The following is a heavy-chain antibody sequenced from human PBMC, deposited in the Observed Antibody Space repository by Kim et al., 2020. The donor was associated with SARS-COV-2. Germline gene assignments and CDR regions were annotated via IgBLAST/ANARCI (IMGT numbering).Heavy chain of an antibody. CDR1: GYTFTSYD. V-gene: IGHV1-8*01. D-gene: IGHD6-13*01. J-gene: IGHJ4*02. CDR2: MNPNSANT. CDR3: ARRRAATGTCLSY. Sequence: ASVKVSCKASGYTFTSYDINWVRQAPGQGLEWMGWMNPNSANTGYAQKFQGRVTMTRNTSISTAYMELSSLRSEDTAVYYCARRRAATGTCLSYWGQGTLITVSS.